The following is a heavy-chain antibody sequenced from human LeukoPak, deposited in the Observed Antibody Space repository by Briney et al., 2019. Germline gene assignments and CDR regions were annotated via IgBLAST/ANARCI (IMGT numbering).Heavy chain of an antibody. D-gene: IGHD2-2*02. Sequence: GGSLRLSCAASGFTFSGYAMTWVRQAPGNGLEWVSGISGSGVSTYYSDSVKGRFTISRDNSKNTLYLQMNSLRVEDTSIYYCARYCSATSCYTGYYYTLDVWGLGTTVTVSS. CDR1: GFTFSGYA. V-gene: IGHV3-23*01. J-gene: IGHJ6*02. CDR2: ISGSGVST. CDR3: ARYCSATSCYTGYYYTLDV.